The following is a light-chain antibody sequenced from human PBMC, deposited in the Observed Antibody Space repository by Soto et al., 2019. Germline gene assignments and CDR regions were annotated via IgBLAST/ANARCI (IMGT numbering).Light chain of an antibody. J-gene: IGLJ2*01. CDR3: CSHAGSTVV. CDR1: SSDVGAYNY. Sequence: QAVVTQPPSASGSPGQSVTISCTGTSSDVGAYNYVSWFQQHPGGAPELIIYDVTKRPSGVPDRFSGSKSGNTASLTVSGLQAEDEADYYCCSHAGSTVVFGRGTKLTVL. V-gene: IGLV2-8*01. CDR2: DVT.